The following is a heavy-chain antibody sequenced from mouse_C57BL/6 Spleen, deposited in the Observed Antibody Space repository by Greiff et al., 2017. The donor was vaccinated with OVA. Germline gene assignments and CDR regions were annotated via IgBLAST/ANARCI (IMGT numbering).Heavy chain of an antibody. CDR2: IHPNSGST. J-gene: IGHJ3*01. D-gene: IGHD1-1*01. V-gene: IGHV1-64*01. CDR1: GYTFTSYW. CDR3: ARDGSSYAWFAY. Sequence: VQLQQSGAELVKPGASVKLSCKASGYTFTSYWMHWVKQRPGQGLEWIGMIHPNSGSTNYNEKFKSKATLTVDKSSSTAYMQLSSLTSEDSAVYYCARDGSSYAWFAYWGQGTLVTVSA.